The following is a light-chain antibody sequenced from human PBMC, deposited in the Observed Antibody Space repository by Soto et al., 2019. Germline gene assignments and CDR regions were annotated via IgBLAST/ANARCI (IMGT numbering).Light chain of an antibody. J-gene: IGLJ1*01. Sequence: QSVLTQPPSASGTPGQRVTISCSGSNSNIGSNTVNWYKQLPGTAPKLLIYYDKLRPSGVPARISGSKSGTSASLAISGLQSDDEADYYCAAWDDSLNGRVFGTGTKVTVL. CDR1: NSNIGSNT. CDR3: AAWDDSLNGRV. CDR2: YDK. V-gene: IGLV1-44*01.